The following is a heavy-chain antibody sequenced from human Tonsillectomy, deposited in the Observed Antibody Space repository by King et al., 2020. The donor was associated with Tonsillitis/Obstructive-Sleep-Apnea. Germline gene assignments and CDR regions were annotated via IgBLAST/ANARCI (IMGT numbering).Heavy chain of an antibody. J-gene: IGHJ4*02. Sequence: VQLVESGGDFVQPGGSLRLSCAASGLTFSNYAMSWVRQAPGKGLEWVSAISGNGGSTYYADSVKGRFTISRDNSKNTLYLQMNSLRAEDTAVYYCANRNYYGSGSYFYYFDYWGQGTLVTVSS. CDR2: ISGNGGST. CDR3: ANRNYYGSGSYFYYFDY. D-gene: IGHD3-10*01. CDR1: GLTFSNYA. V-gene: IGHV3-23*04.